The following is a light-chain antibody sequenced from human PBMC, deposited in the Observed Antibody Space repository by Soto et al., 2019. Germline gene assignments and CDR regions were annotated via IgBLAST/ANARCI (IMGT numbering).Light chain of an antibody. CDR2: EVR. J-gene: IGLJ3*02. CDR1: SSDVGDYNY. V-gene: IGLV2-14*01. Sequence: QSAVTQPASVSGSPGQSITISCTGTSSDVGDYNYVSWYQHHPGKAPKLIIYEVRNRPSGVPNRFSGAKSGNTASLTISGLQAEDEADYYCCSYAGSSLVFGGGTKLTVL. CDR3: CSYAGSSLV.